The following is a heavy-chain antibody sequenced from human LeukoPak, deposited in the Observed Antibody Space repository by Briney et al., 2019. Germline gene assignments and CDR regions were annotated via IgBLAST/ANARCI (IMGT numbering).Heavy chain of an antibody. Sequence: GESLKISCKGSGYSFTSYWISWGRQMPGKGEGWMWRIAHSDSYTNYSPSLQCHVTITADNTISTAYLQWSSLKASDTGMYYCARGDLIGYCSSTSCYRTEEFDYWGQGTLVTVSS. CDR1: GYSFTSYW. CDR3: ARGDLIGYCSSTSCYRTEEFDY. D-gene: IGHD2-2*02. J-gene: IGHJ4*02. CDR2: IAHSDSYT. V-gene: IGHV5-10-1*01.